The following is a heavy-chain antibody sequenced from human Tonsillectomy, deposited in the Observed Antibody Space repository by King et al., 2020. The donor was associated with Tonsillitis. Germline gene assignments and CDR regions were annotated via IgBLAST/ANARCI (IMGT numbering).Heavy chain of an antibody. CDR1: GGSISSYY. CDR2: IYYSGNT. Sequence: QLQESGPGLVKPSETLSLTCTVSGGSISSYYWSWIRQPPGKGLEWIGDIYYSGNTNYNPSLKSRVNISVETSKNQFSLRLRSVTAADTAVYYCAKGWETFDFWGQGTLVTVSS. V-gene: IGHV4-59*01. D-gene: IGHD1-26*01. CDR3: AKGWETFDF. J-gene: IGHJ4*02.